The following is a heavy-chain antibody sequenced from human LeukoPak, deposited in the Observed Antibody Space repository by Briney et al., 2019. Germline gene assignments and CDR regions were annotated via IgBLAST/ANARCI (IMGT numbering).Heavy chain of an antibody. V-gene: IGHV1-24*01. CDR3: ATVFDYDILGPSGGFDY. CDR2: FDPEDGET. D-gene: IGHD3-9*01. Sequence: VKVSCKVSGYTLNELSMHWVRQAPGKGLEWMGGFDPEDGETIYAQKFQGRVTMTEDTSTDTAYMELSSLRFEDTAVYYCATVFDYDILGPSGGFDYWGQGTLVTVSS. CDR1: GYTLNELS. J-gene: IGHJ4*02.